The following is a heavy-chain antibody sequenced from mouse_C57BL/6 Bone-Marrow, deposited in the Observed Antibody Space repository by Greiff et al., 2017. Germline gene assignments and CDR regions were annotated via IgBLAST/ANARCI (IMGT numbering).Heavy chain of an antibody. J-gene: IGHJ1*03. Sequence: VQLHQSGPELVKPGASVKLSCKASGYTFTSYDINWVKQRPGQGLEWIGWIYPRDGSPKYNEKFKGKATLTVDTSSSTAYMELHSLTSEDSAVYFCARDYGSSYWYFDVWGTGTTVTVAA. CDR1: GYTFTSYD. CDR2: IYPRDGSP. CDR3: ARDYGSSYWYFDV. V-gene: IGHV1-85*01. D-gene: IGHD1-1*01.